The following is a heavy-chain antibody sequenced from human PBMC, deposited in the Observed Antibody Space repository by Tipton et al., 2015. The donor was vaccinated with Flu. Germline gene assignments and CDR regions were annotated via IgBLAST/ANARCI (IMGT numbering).Heavy chain of an antibody. CDR2: VYYSGTA. J-gene: IGHJ4*02. Sequence: TLSLTCTVSGGSVRSGSYSWSWIRQPPGKGLEWIGYVYYSGTAKYNPSLTGRVTISVDTSENNFSLKLTAVTAADTAVYYCARAGAHGYTLAQDSWGQGALVTVSS. CDR3: ARAGAHGYTLAQDS. D-gene: IGHD5-24*01. CDR1: GGSVRSGSYS. V-gene: IGHV4-61*03.